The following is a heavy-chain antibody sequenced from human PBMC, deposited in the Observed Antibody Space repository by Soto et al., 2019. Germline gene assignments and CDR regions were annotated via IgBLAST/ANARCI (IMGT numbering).Heavy chain of an antibody. CDR3: ARDARGDEAPMDY. D-gene: IGHD3-10*01. CDR2: INPNSGGT. CDR1: GYTFTGYC. V-gene: IGHV1-2*04. J-gene: IGHJ4*02. Sequence: SVKVSCKASGYTFTGYCMHWVRQAPGQGLEWMGWINPNSGGTNYAQKFQGWVTMTRDTSISTAYMELSRLRSDDTAVYYCARDARGDEAPMDYWGQGTLVTVSS.